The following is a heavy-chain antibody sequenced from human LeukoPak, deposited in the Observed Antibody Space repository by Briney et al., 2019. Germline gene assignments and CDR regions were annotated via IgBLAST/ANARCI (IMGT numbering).Heavy chain of an antibody. D-gene: IGHD3-22*01. CDR3: ARVRRYYDSSGYPSRLFDY. Sequence: GGSLRLSCAASGFTFRDYYMSWIRQAPGKGLEWVSYISSSGSTIYYADSVKGRITISRDNAKNSLYLQMNSLRAEDTAVYYCARVRRYYDSSGYPSRLFDYWGQGTLVTVSS. V-gene: IGHV3-11*04. CDR1: GFTFRDYY. J-gene: IGHJ4*02. CDR2: ISSSGSTI.